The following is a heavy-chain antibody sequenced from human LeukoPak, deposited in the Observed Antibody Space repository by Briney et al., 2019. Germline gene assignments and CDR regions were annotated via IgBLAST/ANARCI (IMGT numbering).Heavy chain of an antibody. CDR1: GGSISSYY. D-gene: IGHD3-10*01. CDR2: IYYSGSA. V-gene: IGHV4-59*01. Sequence: SETLSLTCTVSGGSISSYYWSWIRQPPGKGLEWIGYIYYSGSANYNPALKSRVTISVDTSKDQFSLKLSSVTAADTAAYYCARDKRLVTMVRGVMDYYYYGMDVWGQGTTVTVSS. CDR3: ARDKRLVTMVRGVMDYYYYGMDV. J-gene: IGHJ6*02.